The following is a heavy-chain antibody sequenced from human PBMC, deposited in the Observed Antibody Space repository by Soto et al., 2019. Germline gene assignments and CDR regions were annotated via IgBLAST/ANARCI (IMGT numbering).Heavy chain of an antibody. D-gene: IGHD3-16*02. V-gene: IGHV3-30-3*01. CDR1: GFTFSSYA. J-gene: IGHJ6*02. Sequence: QVQLVESGGGVVQPGRSLRLSCAASGFTFSSYAMHWVRQAPGKGLEWVAVISYDGSNKYYADSVKGRFTISRDNSKNTLYLQMNSRRAEDTAVYYWARDPRDYVWGSYLFTALGMDVWGQGTTVTVSS. CDR3: ARDPRDYVWGSYLFTALGMDV. CDR2: ISYDGSNK.